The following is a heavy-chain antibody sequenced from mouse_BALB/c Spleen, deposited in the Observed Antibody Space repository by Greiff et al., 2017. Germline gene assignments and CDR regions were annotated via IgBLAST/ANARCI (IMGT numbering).Heavy chain of an antibody. CDR2: ISSGSSTI. V-gene: IGHV5-17*02. D-gene: IGHD2-2*01. CDR1: GFTFSSFG. CDR3: ARWLRRNAMDY. Sequence: EVKLMESGGGLVQPGGSRKLSCAASGFTFSSFGMHWVRQAPEKGLEWVAYISSGSSTIYYADTVKGRFTISRDNPKNTLFLQMTSLRSEDTAMYYCARWLRRNAMDYWGQGTSVTVSS. J-gene: IGHJ4*01.